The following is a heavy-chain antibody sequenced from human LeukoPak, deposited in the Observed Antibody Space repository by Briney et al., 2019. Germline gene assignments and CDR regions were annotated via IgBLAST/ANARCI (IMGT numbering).Heavy chain of an antibody. CDR2: IYHSGTT. Sequence: PSQTLSLTCAVSGGSISRGGYSWSWIRQPPGKGLEWIGYIYHSGTTYYNPSLKSRVTISVDRSKNQFSLKLSSVTAADTAVYYCATSLGGELVGFISWFDPWGQGTLVTVSS. CDR3: ATSLGGELVGFISWFDP. V-gene: IGHV4-30-2*01. CDR1: GGSISRGGYS. D-gene: IGHD2-8*02. J-gene: IGHJ5*02.